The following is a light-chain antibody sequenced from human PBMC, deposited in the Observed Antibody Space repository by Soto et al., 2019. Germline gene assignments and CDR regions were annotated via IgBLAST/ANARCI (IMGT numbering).Light chain of an antibody. CDR2: GAF. CDR3: QQADSYPIT. CDR1: LDINRW. Sequence: DIQMTQSPSSVSVSVGDRVTITCRASLDINRWLAWYQVRPGKPPKLLIAGAFVLQSGVPSRFSGSGYGTAFALPIDNLQPEDFATYYCQQADSYPITFGQGTRLEI. V-gene: IGKV1-12*01. J-gene: IGKJ5*01.